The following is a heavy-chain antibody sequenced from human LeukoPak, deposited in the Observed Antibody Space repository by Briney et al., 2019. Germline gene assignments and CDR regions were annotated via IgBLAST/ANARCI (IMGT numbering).Heavy chain of an antibody. J-gene: IGHJ6*02. CDR3: ARDPHDPEWLLAGMDV. CDR2: TSYDGSNK. D-gene: IGHD3-3*01. V-gene: IGHV3-30*04. CDR1: GFTFSSYA. Sequence: GRSLRLSCAASGFTFSSYAMHWVRQAPGKGLEWVAVTSYDGSNKYYADSVKGRFTISRDNSKNTLYLQMNSLRAEDTAVYYCARDPHDPEWLLAGMDVWGQGTTVTVSS.